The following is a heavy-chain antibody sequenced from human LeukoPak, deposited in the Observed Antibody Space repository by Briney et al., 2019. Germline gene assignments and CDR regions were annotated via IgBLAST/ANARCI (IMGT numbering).Heavy chain of an antibody. CDR3: AQTFTLKWELPV. CDR1: GSTFSSYA. J-gene: IGHJ4*02. V-gene: IGHV3-23*01. Sequence: GGSLRLSCAASGSTFSSYAMSWVRQAPGKGLEWVSAISGSGGSTYYADSVKGRFTISRDNSKNTLYLQMNSLRAEDTAVYYCAQTFTLKWELPVWGQGTLVTVSS. D-gene: IGHD1-26*01. CDR2: ISGSGGST.